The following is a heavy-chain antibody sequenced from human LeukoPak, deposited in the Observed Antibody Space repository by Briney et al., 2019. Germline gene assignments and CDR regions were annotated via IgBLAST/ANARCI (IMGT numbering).Heavy chain of an antibody. J-gene: IGHJ4*02. D-gene: IGHD1-26*01. CDR1: GGTFSSYA. Sequence: SVKVSCKASGGTFSSYAISWVRQAPGQGLEWMGGIIPIFGTANYAQKFQGRVTITADESTSTAYMELSSLRSGGTAVYYCARGGVGATFVFWGQGTLVTVSS. CDR3: ARGGVGATFVF. V-gene: IGHV1-69*13. CDR2: IIPIFGTA.